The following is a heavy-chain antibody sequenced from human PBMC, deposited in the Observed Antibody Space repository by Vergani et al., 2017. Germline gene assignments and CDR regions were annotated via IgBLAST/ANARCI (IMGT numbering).Heavy chain of an antibody. D-gene: IGHD2/OR15-2a*01. CDR1: GFTFSNYA. CDR3: ARESDSTANFDN. CDR2: ISYDGSNK. J-gene: IGHJ4*02. Sequence: QVQLVESGGGVVQPGRSLRLSCAASGFTFSNYAMHWVRQAQGKGLEWVAVISYDGSNKYYAASVKGRFTISRDNSKNALYMQMNSLTTEETAVYYCARESDSTANFDNWGQGTLVTVSS. V-gene: IGHV3-30*04.